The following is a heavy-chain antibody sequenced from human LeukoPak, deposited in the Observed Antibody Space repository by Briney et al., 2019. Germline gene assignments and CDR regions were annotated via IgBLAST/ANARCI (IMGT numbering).Heavy chain of an antibody. J-gene: IGHJ4*02. CDR3: ARDPVDILTGKQNDLDW. CDR2: ISSIGSTI. CDR1: GFTLSRYE. V-gene: IGHV3-48*03. Sequence: GGSLRHSCALSGFTLSRYEMNWVRQAPGKGLEWGSYISSIGSTIYYADSVKGRFTISRDNAKNSLYLQMNSLRAEDTAVYYCARDPVDILTGKQNDLDWWGQGTLVTVSS. D-gene: IGHD3-9*01.